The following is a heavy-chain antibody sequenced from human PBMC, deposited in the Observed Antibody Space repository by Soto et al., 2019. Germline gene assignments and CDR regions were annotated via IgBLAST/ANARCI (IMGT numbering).Heavy chain of an antibody. CDR2: INHSGST. D-gene: IGHD2-8*01. J-gene: IGHJ4*02. Sequence: SETLSLTCAVYGGSFSGYYWSWIRQPPGKGLEWIGEINHSGSTNYNPSLKSRVTISVDTSKNQFSLRLSSVTAADTAVYYCARGRVMVYAILARRNFDYWGQGTLVTVSS. V-gene: IGHV4-34*01. CDR1: GGSFSGYY. CDR3: ARGRVMVYAILARRNFDY.